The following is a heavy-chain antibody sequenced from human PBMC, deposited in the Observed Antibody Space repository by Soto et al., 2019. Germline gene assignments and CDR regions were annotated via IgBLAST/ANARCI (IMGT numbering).Heavy chain of an antibody. CDR2: ISYDGGDI. CDR3: AKDTDVVGAAYKFDY. D-gene: IGHD1-26*01. CDR1: GFSFISYG. J-gene: IGHJ4*02. Sequence: PGGSLRLSCVASGFSFISYGMHWVRQAPGKGLEWVAVISYDGGDIYYADSVKGRFTISRDNSKNTLDLQMNSLRGEDTAVYYCAKDTDVVGAAYKFDYWGQGTLVTVSS. V-gene: IGHV3-30*18.